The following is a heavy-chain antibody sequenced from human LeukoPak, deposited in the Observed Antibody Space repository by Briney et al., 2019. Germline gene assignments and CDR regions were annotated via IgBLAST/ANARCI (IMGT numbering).Heavy chain of an antibody. J-gene: IGHJ1*01. CDR2: ISAYNGNT. CDR3: ARDTVVEVDSAEYFQH. V-gene: IGHV1-18*01. D-gene: IGHD2-15*01. Sequence: ASVKVSCKASGYTFTSYGISWVRQAPGQGLEWMGWISAYNGNTNYAQKLQGRVTMTTDTSTSTAYMELRSLRSDDTAVYYCARDTVVEVDSAEYFQHWGQGTLVTVSS. CDR1: GYTFTSYG.